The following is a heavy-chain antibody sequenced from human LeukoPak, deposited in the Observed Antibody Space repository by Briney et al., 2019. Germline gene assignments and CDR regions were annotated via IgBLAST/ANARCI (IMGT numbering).Heavy chain of an antibody. CDR1: GFPFTSYW. Sequence: GGSLRLSCAASGFPFTSYWVNWVRQSPGKGLEWVSAFSGSGGSTYYADSVKGRFTISRDNSKNTLYLQMNSLRAEDTAVYYCAKERYSDYDVSFDYWGQGTLVTVSS. CDR2: FSGSGGST. D-gene: IGHD5-12*01. CDR3: AKERYSDYDVSFDY. J-gene: IGHJ4*02. V-gene: IGHV3-23*01.